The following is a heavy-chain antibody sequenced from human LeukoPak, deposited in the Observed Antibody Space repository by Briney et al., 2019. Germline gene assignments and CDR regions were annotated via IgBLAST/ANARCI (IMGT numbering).Heavy chain of an antibody. CDR1: GGSISDNY. CDR2: AYSSGHT. Sequence: PSETLSLTCTVSGGSISDNYWSWIRLPPGKGLEWIGYAYSSGHTNYNSSPRSRVTVSLDTSKSQFSLKLSSVTAADTAVYYCARDDSGYCSGGSCWGYYFDYWGQGTLVTVSS. D-gene: IGHD2-15*01. CDR3: ARDDSGYCSGGSCWGYYFDY. J-gene: IGHJ4*02. V-gene: IGHV4-59*12.